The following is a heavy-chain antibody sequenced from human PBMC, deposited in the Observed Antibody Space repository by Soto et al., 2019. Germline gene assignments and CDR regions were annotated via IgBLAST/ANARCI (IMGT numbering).Heavy chain of an antibody. CDR2: ISYDGRNK. CDR3: EREYDSSGYWDDAFDI. D-gene: IGHD3-22*01. V-gene: IGHV3-30*04. CDR1: GFIFSTYA. J-gene: IGHJ3*02. Sequence: QVQLVDSGGGVVQPGRSLRLSCAASGFIFSTYAMHWVRQAPGKGLEGVTFISYDGRNKYYADSVKDRFTISRDNSKNTLYLIMTSLRTEDTAVDYCEREYDSSGYWDDAFDILGQGTRVTVSS.